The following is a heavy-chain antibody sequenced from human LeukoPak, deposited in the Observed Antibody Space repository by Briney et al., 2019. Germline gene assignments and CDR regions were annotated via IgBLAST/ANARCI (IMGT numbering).Heavy chain of an antibody. CDR1: GFTLSDYF. V-gene: IGHV3-72*01. Sequence: GGSLRLSCAASGFTLSDYFMDWVRQAPGKGLEWVGRTRNKANSYSTEYAASVKGRFIISRDESKNSLYLQMNSLRAEDTAVYYCVRAREMDVWGKGTTVTVTS. CDR2: TRNKANSYST. J-gene: IGHJ6*04. CDR3: VRAREMDV. D-gene: IGHD1-26*01.